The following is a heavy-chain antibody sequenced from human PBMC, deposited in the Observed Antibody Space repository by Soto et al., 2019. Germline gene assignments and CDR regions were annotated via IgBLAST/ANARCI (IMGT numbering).Heavy chain of an antibody. V-gene: IGHV4-31*03. CDR1: GGSISSGGYY. Sequence: KPSETLSLTCTVSGGSISSGGYYWSWIRQHPGKGLEWIGYIYYSGSTYYNPSLKSRVTISVDTSKNQFSLKLSSVTAADTAVYYCARDSGDYYDSSGYYYGMDVWGQGTTVTVS. D-gene: IGHD3-22*01. CDR2: IYYSGST. J-gene: IGHJ6*02. CDR3: ARDSGDYYDSSGYYYGMDV.